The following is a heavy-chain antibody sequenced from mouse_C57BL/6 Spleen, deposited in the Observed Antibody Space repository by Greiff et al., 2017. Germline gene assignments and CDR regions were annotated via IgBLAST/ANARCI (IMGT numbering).Heavy chain of an antibody. CDR1: GFTFSDYG. V-gene: IGHV5-17*01. J-gene: IGHJ1*03. CDR2: ISCGSSTI. D-gene: IGHD4-1*01. CDR3: AWVYWYFDV. Sequence: EVMLVESGGGLVMPGGSLKLSCAASGFTFSDYGMHWVRQAPEKRLEWVAYISCGSSTIYYADTVKGRFTISRDNAKNNLFLQMTSLRSEDTAMYYCAWVYWYFDVWGTGTTVTVSA.